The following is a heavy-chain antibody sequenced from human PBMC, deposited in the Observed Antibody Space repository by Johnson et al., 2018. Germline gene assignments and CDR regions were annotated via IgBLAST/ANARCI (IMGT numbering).Heavy chain of an antibody. V-gene: IGHV4-31*03. Sequence: QVQLRESGPGLVKPSQTLSLTCTVSGASVSSSAYYWSWLRQAPGKGLEWIGYIHDSGKTFFNPSLKSRLTMSVDTPQNQFSLKLTSVTAADTAVYFCARYSPHPSDSYDSGYPLGYFDIWGQGTLVTVSA. J-gene: IGHJ3*02. CDR2: IHDSGKT. CDR3: ARYSPHPSDSYDSGYPLGYFDI. D-gene: IGHD3-22*01. CDR1: GASVSSSAYY.